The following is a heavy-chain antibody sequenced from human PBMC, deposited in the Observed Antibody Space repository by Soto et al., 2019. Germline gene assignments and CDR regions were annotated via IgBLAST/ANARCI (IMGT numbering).Heavy chain of an antibody. Sequence: QVQLVQSGAEVKKPGASVKVSCKASGYTFSSYGISWVRQAPGQGLEWMGWISGYNGNTNYAQKLQGRVSKTTDTCTSTAYREVRSLGSDDPTLYYGARVVLGYCRGTNWYAAAFDIWGPGTMVTVSS. V-gene: IGHV1-18*01. CDR2: ISGYNGNT. J-gene: IGHJ3*02. CDR1: GYTFSSYG. CDR3: ARVVLGYCRGTNWYAAAFDI. D-gene: IGHD2-2*01.